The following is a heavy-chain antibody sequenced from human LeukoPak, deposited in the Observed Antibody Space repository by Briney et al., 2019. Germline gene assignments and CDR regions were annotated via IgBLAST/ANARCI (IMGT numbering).Heavy chain of an antibody. V-gene: IGHV3-7*01. CDR2: IKGDESAR. CDR1: GFTFSTYW. Sequence: PGGSLRLSCVASGFTFSTYWMAWVRQAPGKGLEWVANIKGDESARHQADSVKGRFTISRDNARNSLYLQMGSLRGDDTAVYYCARDAVGSLDYWGQGTLVTVSS. D-gene: IGHD1-26*01. CDR3: ARDAVGSLDY. J-gene: IGHJ4*02.